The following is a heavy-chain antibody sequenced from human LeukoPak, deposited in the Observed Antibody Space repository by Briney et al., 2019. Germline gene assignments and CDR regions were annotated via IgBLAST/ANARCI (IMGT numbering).Heavy chain of an antibody. CDR2: ISAYNGNT. V-gene: IGHV1-18*01. CDR3: ARDLGYCSGGSCYNWFDP. D-gene: IGHD2-15*01. Sequence: ASVKVSCKASGYTFTSYGISWVRQAPGQGPEWMGWISAYNGNTNYAQKLQGRVTMTTDTSTSTAYMELRSLRSDDTAVYYCARDLGYCSGGSCYNWFDPWGQGTPVTVSS. CDR1: GYTFTSYG. J-gene: IGHJ5*02.